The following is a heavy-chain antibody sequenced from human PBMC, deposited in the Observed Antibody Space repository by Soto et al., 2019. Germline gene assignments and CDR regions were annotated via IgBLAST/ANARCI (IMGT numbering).Heavy chain of an antibody. D-gene: IGHD2-15*01. Sequence: QVQLVESGGGVVQPGRSLRLSCAASRFTFRSYAMHWVRQAPGKGLECVAVISYDGSNRFYRDSVQGPFTISTDNSKNALYVRISSMRYENTAVYYCARGDREDIAVVVGARPGEYGADVAGQRTTVTVT. CDR2: ISYDGSNR. J-gene: IGHJ6*02. CDR3: ARGDREDIAVVVGARPGEYGADV. V-gene: IGHV3-30-3*01. CDR1: RFTFRSYA.